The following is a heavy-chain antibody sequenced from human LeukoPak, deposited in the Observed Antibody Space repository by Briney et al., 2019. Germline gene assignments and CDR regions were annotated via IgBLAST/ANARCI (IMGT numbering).Heavy chain of an antibody. Sequence: SETLSLTCTVSGGSISSGRNYWTWIRQPAGKGLEWIGRIYIFSGSTNYNPSLKSRVTISVDTSKNQFSLKLTSVTAADTAVYYCARGRRGYSIYYYYYMDVWGKGTTVTVSS. J-gene: IGHJ6*03. CDR1: GGSISSGRNY. V-gene: IGHV4-61*02. CDR2: IYIFSGST. D-gene: IGHD3-3*01. CDR3: ARGRRGYSIYYYYYMDV.